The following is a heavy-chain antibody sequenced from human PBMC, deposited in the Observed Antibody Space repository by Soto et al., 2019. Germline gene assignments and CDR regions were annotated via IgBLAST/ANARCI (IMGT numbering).Heavy chain of an antibody. J-gene: IGHJ6*02. V-gene: IGHV3-53*01. CDR2: IYSGGST. Sequence: PVGSLRLSCAASGFTVSGNYMSWVRQAPGKGLEWVSVIYSGGSTYYADSVKGRFTISRDNSKNTLYLQMNSLRAEDTAVYYCATDYDLWSGTYYGMDVWGQGTTVTVSS. CDR3: ATDYDLWSGTYYGMDV. D-gene: IGHD3-3*01. CDR1: GFTVSGNY.